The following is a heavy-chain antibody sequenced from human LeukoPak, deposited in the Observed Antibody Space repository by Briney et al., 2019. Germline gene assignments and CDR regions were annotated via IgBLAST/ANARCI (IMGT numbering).Heavy chain of an antibody. CDR1: GFTFSNYA. D-gene: IGHD6-13*01. CDR2: ITGRGDKT. V-gene: IGHV3-23*01. J-gene: IGHJ4*02. CDR3: VKSGPSSSSWSTPLYYFDS. Sequence: QSGGSLRLSCAASGFTFSNYAMSWVRQAPGKGLEWVSAITGRGDKTYYAVSVKGRLTISRDNSNNTLYLQMNSLRAEDTAMYYCVKSGPSSSSWSTPLYYFDSWGQGTLVTVSS.